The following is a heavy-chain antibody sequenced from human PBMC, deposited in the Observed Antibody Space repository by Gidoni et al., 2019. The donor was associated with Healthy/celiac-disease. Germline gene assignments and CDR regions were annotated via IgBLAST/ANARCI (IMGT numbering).Heavy chain of an antibody. J-gene: IGHJ6*02. CDR1: GYTFTSYY. CDR2: INPSGGNT. V-gene: IGHV1-46*03. D-gene: IGHD2-2*02. Sequence: QVQLVQSGAEVKKPGASVKVSCKASGYTFTSYYMHWVRQAPGQGLEWMGIINPSGGNTSYAQKFQGRVTMTRDTSTSTVYMELSSLRSEDTAVYYCARDLIYCSSTSCYMGPYYYYYYGMDVWGQGTTVTVSS. CDR3: ARDLIYCSSTSCYMGPYYYYYYGMDV.